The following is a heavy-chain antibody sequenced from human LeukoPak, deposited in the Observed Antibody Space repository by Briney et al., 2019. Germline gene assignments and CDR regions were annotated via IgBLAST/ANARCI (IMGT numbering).Heavy chain of an antibody. CDR3: ARDIYYDSSGYDY. Sequence: GGSLRFSCAASGFTFSSYSMNWVRQAPGKGLEWVSSISSSSSYIYYADSVKGRFTISRDNAKNSLYLQMNSLRAEDTAVYYCARDIYYDSSGYDYWGQGTLVTVSS. D-gene: IGHD3-22*01. CDR2: ISSSSSYI. J-gene: IGHJ4*02. CDR1: GFTFSSYS. V-gene: IGHV3-21*01.